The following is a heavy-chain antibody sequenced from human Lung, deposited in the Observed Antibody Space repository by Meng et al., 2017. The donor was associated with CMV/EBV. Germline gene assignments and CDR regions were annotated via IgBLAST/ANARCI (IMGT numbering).Heavy chain of an antibody. CDR3: ARAGRSYGMDV. CDR1: GGSFSGYY. CDR2: INHSGST. Sequence: XXXLTCAVYGGSFSGYYWSWIRQPPGKGLEWIGEINHSGSTNYNPSLKSRVTISVDTSKNQFSLKLSSVTAADTAVYYCARAGRSYGMDVWGQGTTVTVSS. V-gene: IGHV4-34*01. J-gene: IGHJ6*02.